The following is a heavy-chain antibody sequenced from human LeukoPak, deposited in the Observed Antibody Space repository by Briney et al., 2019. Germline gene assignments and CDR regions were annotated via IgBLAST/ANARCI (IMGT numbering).Heavy chain of an antibody. J-gene: IGHJ3*02. CDR1: GGTFSSYA. D-gene: IGHD3-22*01. CDR2: IIPIFGTA. CDR3: ASTDYYDSSGPDAFDI. V-gene: IGHV1-69*13. Sequence: SVKVSCKASGGTFSSYAISWVRQAPGQGLEWMGGIIPIFGTANYAQKFQGRVTITADESTSTAYMELSSLRSEDTGVYYCASTDYYDSSGPDAFDIWGQGTMVTVSS.